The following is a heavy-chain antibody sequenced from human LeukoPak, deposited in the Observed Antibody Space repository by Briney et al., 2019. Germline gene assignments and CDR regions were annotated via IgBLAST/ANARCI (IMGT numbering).Heavy chain of an antibody. V-gene: IGHV1-2*02. Sequence: ASVKVSCKASGYTFTGYYMHWVRQAPGQGLEWMGWINPNSGGTNYAQKFQGRVTMTRDTSISTAYMELSRLRSDDTAVFYCARGGIAARPCAFDIWGQGTMVTVSS. CDR2: INPNSGGT. CDR1: GYTFTGYY. D-gene: IGHD6-6*01. J-gene: IGHJ3*02. CDR3: ARGGIAARPCAFDI.